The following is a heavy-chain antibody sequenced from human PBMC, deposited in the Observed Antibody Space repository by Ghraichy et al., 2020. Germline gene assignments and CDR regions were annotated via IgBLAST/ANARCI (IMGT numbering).Heavy chain of an antibody. CDR1: GFTFSSYS. J-gene: IGHJ3*02. CDR2: ISSSSSTI. V-gene: IGHV3-48*02. D-gene: IGHD3-22*01. Sequence: GGSLRLSCAASGFTFSSYSMNWVRQAPGKGLEWVSYISSSSSTIYYADSVKGRFTISRDNAKNSLYLQMNSLRDEDTAVYYCASGTPHDSSGYYRRRGDAFDIWGQGTMVTVSS. CDR3: ASGTPHDSSGYYRRRGDAFDI.